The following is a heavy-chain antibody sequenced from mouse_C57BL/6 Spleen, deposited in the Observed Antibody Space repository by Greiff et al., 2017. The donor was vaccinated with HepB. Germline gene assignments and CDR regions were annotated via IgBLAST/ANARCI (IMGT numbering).Heavy chain of an antibody. V-gene: IGHV3-6*01. J-gene: IGHJ3*01. CDR1: GYSITSGYY. Sequence: EVQRVESGPGLVKPSQSLSLTCSVTGYSITSGYYWNWIRQFPGNKLEWMGYISYDGSNNYNPSLKNRISITRDTSKNQFFLKLNSVTTEDTATYYCARGDYGSPAWFAYWGQGTLVTVSA. D-gene: IGHD1-1*01. CDR3: ARGDYGSPAWFAY. CDR2: ISYDGSN.